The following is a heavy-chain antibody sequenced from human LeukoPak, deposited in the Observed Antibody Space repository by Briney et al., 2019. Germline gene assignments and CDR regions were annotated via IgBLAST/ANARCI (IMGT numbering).Heavy chain of an antibody. Sequence: SETLSLTCTVSGYSISSGYYWGWIRQPPGKGLEWIGSIYHSGSTYYNPSLKSRVTMSVDTSKNQFSLKLSSVTAADTAVYYCARDRRGMATILFDYWGQGTLVTVSS. J-gene: IGHJ4*02. V-gene: IGHV4-38-2*02. D-gene: IGHD5-24*01. CDR1: GYSISSGYY. CDR2: IYHSGST. CDR3: ARDRRGMATILFDY.